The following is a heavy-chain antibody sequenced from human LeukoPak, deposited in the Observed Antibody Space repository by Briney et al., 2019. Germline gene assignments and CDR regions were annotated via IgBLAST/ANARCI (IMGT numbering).Heavy chain of an antibody. Sequence: ASVKVSRKASGGTFSSYAISWVRQAPGQGLEWMGRIIPILGIANYAQKFQGRVTITADKSTSTAYMELSSLRSEDTAVYYCARGYSYGVRNVNWFDPWGQGTLVTVSS. CDR3: ARGYSYGVRNVNWFDP. CDR1: GGTFSSYA. J-gene: IGHJ5*02. V-gene: IGHV1-69*04. D-gene: IGHD5-18*01. CDR2: IIPILGIA.